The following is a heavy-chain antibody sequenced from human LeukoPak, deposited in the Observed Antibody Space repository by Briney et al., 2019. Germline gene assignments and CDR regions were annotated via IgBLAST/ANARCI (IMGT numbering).Heavy chain of an antibody. V-gene: IGHV3-23*01. CDR2: ISDSGDRT. J-gene: IGHJ1*01. Sequence: PGGSLRLSCGASGFTFSSYGMSWVRQAPGKGLEWVSSISDSGDRTFYADSVKGRFTISRDNSKNTLFLQVNSLRAEDTAVYYCARLGYGYSSRWSNGGYFQHWGQGTLVTVSS. CDR1: GFTFSSYG. CDR3: ARLGYGYSSRWSNGGYFQH. D-gene: IGHD6-13*01.